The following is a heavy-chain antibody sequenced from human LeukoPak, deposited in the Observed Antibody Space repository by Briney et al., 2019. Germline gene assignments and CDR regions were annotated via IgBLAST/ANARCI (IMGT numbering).Heavy chain of an antibody. Sequence: PSETLSLTCTVSGYSISSGYYWGWIRQPPGKGLEWIGSIYHSGSTSYNPSLKSRVTTSVDTSKNLFSLKLTSVTAADTAVYYCARLGARNMIEVVNRPYYFDYWGQGTLVTVSS. J-gene: IGHJ4*02. V-gene: IGHV4-38-2*02. CDR2: IYHSGST. CDR1: GYSISSGYY. CDR3: ARLGARNMIEVVNRPYYFDY. D-gene: IGHD3-22*01.